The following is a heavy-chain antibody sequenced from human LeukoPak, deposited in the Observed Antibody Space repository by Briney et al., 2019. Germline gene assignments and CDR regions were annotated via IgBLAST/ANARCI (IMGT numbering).Heavy chain of an antibody. Sequence: GGSLRLSCAASGFTFSNYWMSWGRKAGGKGREGVGNLKEDGTEKYYVDSVKGRFTISRDNAKNSLYLQMNSLRGADTAVYYCARDREGYYEFWSGYYIKSWGQGPLLTVSS. D-gene: IGHD3-3*01. CDR1: GFTFSNYW. V-gene: IGHV3-7*01. CDR2: LKEDGTEK. CDR3: ARDREGYYEFWSGYYIKS. J-gene: IGHJ5*02.